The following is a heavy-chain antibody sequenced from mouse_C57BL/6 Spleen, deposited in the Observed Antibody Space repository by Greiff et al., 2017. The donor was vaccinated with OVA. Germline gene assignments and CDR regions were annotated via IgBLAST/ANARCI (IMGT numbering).Heavy chain of an antibody. CDR1: GYTFTSYW. V-gene: IGHV1-64*01. J-gene: IGHJ2*01. Sequence: QVQLQQPGAELVKPGASVKLSCKASGYTFTSYWMHWVKQRPGQGLEWIGMIHPNSGSTNYNEKFKSKATLTVDESSSTAYMQLSSLTSEDSAVYYCALLWRNYFDYWGQGTTLTVSS. CDR3: ALLWRNYFDY. D-gene: IGHD1-1*02. CDR2: IHPNSGST.